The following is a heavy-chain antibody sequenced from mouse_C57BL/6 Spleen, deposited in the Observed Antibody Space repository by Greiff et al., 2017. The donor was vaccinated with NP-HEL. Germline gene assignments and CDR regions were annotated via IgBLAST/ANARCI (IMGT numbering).Heavy chain of an antibody. J-gene: IGHJ3*01. CDR3: ARWLPFAY. V-gene: IGHV1-80*01. CDR1: GYAFSSYW. D-gene: IGHD2-2*01. CDR2: IYPGDGDT. Sequence: VQLKESGAELVKPGASVKISCKASGYAFSSYWMNWVKQRPGKGLEWIGQIYPGDGDTNYNGKFKGKATLTADKSSSTAYMQLSSLTSEDSAVYFCARWLPFAYWGQGTLVTVSA.